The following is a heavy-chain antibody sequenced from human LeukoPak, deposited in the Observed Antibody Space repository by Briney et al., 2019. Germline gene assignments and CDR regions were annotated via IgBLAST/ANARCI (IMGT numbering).Heavy chain of an antibody. J-gene: IGHJ4*02. CDR2: ISSSSSYI. Sequence: PGGSLRLSWAASGFTFSSYSMNWVRQAPGKGLEWVSSISSSSSYIYYADSVKGRFTISRDNAKNSLYLQMNSLRAEDTAVYYCARASYCSSTSCSHAFLNYWGQGTLVTVSS. V-gene: IGHV3-21*01. D-gene: IGHD2-2*01. CDR3: ARASYCSSTSCSHAFLNY. CDR1: GFTFSSYS.